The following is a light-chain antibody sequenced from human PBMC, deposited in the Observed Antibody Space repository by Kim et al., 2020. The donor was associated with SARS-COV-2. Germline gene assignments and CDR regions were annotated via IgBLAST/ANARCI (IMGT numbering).Light chain of an antibody. V-gene: IGKV3-20*01. CDR1: QTVTRSW. CDR3: QQYDSSPYT. CDR2: GAS. J-gene: IGKJ2*01. Sequence: EIVLTQSPGTLSLSPGERATLSCRASQTVTRSWLAWYQQKPGQAPRLLIYGASSRATGIPDRFSGSGSGTDFSLTISRLEPEDFAVYYCQQYDSSPYTFGQGTKLEIK.